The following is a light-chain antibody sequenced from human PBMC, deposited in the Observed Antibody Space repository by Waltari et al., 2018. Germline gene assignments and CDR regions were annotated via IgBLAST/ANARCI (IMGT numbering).Light chain of an antibody. CDR2: AAS. J-gene: IGKJ3*01. CDR3: QQYGSSPRT. V-gene: IGKV3-20*01. Sequence: EIVLTQSPGPLSLSPGERATLSCRASQSVSSNSLAWYQQKPGQAPRLLIYAASSRATGIPDRFSGSGSGTDFTLTISRLEPEDFAVYYCQQYGSSPRTFGPGTKVDVK. CDR1: QSVSSNS.